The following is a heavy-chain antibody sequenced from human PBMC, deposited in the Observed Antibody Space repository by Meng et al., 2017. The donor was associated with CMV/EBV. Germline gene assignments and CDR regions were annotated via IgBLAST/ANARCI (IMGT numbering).Heavy chain of an antibody. D-gene: IGHD3-16*01. CDR1: GGTFSSYV. Sequence: SVKVSCKASGGTFSSYVLNWVRQAPGQGLEWMGGLIPMLDTPEYAQKFQGRVTITADKSTSTAYMEPTSLTSDDTAVYYCAKRDGRSPWYFDLWGRGTLVTVSS. J-gene: IGHJ2*01. CDR3: AKRDGRSPWYFDL. CDR2: LIPMLDTP. V-gene: IGHV1-69*10.